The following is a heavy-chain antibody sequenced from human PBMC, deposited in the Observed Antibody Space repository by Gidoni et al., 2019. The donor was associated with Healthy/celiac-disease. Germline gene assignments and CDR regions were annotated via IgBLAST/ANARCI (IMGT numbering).Heavy chain of an antibody. Sequence: QVQLQESGPGLVKPSETLSLTCTAAGGSISSYYWSWIRQPPGKGLEWIGYIYYSGSTNYNPSLKSRVTISVDTSKNQFSLKLSSVTAADTAVYYCARLKGIAVAGTEFDYWGQGTLVTVSS. J-gene: IGHJ4*02. CDR1: GGSISSYY. D-gene: IGHD6-19*01. CDR2: IYYSGST. CDR3: ARLKGIAVAGTEFDY. V-gene: IGHV4-59*08.